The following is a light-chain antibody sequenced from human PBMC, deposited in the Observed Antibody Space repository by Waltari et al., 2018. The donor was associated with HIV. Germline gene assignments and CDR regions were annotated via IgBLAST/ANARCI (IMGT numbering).Light chain of an antibody. V-gene: IGKV1-5*03. J-gene: IGKJ1*01. CDR2: EAS. CDR3: QQYDTYPWT. CDR1: QSISDW. Sequence: DIQITQSPSTLSASVGDRVTITCRASQSISDWLAWFQQEPGKAPKLLIYEASNLQSGVPSRFSGSRSGTEFTLTISSLQPDDFATYYCQQYDTYPWTFGQGTEVEIK.